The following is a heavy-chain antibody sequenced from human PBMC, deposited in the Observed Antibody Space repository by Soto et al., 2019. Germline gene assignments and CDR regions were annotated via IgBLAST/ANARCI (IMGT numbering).Heavy chain of an antibody. Sequence: GESLKISCKGSGYKFSNYWIGWVRQRPGKGLEWVGIIYAGDSDTRYSPSFQGQVTISADKSISTAYLQWSSLQDSDTAMYFCARSEGISAYYYGSDVWGQGXTVTVSS. CDR1: GYKFSNYW. J-gene: IGHJ6*02. D-gene: IGHD2-21*01. V-gene: IGHV5-51*03. CDR2: IYAGDSDT. CDR3: ARSEGISAYYYGSDV.